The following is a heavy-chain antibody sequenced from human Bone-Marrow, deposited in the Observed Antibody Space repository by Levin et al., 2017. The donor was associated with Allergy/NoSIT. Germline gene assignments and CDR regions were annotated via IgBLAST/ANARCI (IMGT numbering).Heavy chain of an antibody. J-gene: IGHJ6*02. CDR1: GYTFTSYA. CDR3: ARVPIAAAVRRHYYYYYGMDV. CDR2: INTNTGNP. D-gene: IGHD6-13*01. V-gene: IGHV7-4-1*01. Sequence: EASVKVSCKASGYTFTSYAMNWVRQAPGQGLEWMGWINTNTGNPTYAQGFTGRFVFSLDTSVSTAYLQICSLKAEDTAVYYCARVPIAAAVRRHYYYYYGMDVWGQGTTVTVSS.